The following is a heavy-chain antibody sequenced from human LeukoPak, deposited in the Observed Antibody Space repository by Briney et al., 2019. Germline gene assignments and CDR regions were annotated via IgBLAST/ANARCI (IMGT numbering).Heavy chain of an antibody. CDR1: GYTFTSYY. CDR3: ARGVPAPILLLRSADYYFGY. V-gene: IGHV1-46*01. D-gene: IGHD1-14*01. Sequence: GASVKVSCKASGYTFTSYYMHWVRQAPGQGLEWMGIINPSGGSTSYAQKFQGRVTMTRDTSTSTVYMELSSLRSEDTAVYYCARGVPAPILLLRSADYYFGYWGQGTLVTVSS. J-gene: IGHJ4*02. CDR2: INPSGGST.